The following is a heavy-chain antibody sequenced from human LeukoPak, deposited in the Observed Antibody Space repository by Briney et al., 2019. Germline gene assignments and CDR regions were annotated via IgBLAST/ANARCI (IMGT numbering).Heavy chain of an antibody. CDR1: GFTFSSYG. Sequence: GGSLRLSCAASGFTFSSYGMHWVRQAPGKGLEWVAVISYDGSNKYYADSVKGRFTISRDNSKNTLYLQMNSLRAEDTAVYYCAKDLGYSYGLAYWGQGTLVTVSS. J-gene: IGHJ4*02. V-gene: IGHV3-30*18. CDR3: AKDLGYSYGLAY. D-gene: IGHD5-18*01. CDR2: ISYDGSNK.